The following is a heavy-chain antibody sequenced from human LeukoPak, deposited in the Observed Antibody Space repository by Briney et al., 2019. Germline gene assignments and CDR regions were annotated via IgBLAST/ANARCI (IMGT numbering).Heavy chain of an antibody. V-gene: IGHV5-51*01. J-gene: IGHJ3*02. CDR1: GNSITTYW. CDR2: IFPGDSDT. D-gene: IGHD3-16*01. Sequence: GESLKISCKASGNSITTYWIGWVRQKPGKGLEWMGLIFPGDSDTKYSPSFQGQVTISADKSISTAYLQWSSLKASDTAMYYCATYFAGAETFDIWGQGTMVTVSS. CDR3: ATYFAGAETFDI.